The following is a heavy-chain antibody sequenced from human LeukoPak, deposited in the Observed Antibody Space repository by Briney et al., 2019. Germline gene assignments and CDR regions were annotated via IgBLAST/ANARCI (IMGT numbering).Heavy chain of an antibody. CDR1: GFTFSSYS. D-gene: IGHD1-26*01. CDR2: ITSSSSYI. V-gene: IGHV3-21*01. J-gene: IGHJ4*02. Sequence: GGSLRLSCAASGFTFSSYSMNWVRQAPGKGLEWVSSITSSSSYIYYADSVKGRFSISRDNAKSSLYLQMNSLRAEDTAVYYCARDLLGWELHYFDYWGQGTLVTVSS. CDR3: ARDLLGWELHYFDY.